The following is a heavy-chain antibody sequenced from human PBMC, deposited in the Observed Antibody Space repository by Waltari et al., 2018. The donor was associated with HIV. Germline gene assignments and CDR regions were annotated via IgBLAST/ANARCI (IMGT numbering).Heavy chain of an antibody. CDR3: ARDKYTSSSYFHYGMDV. Sequence: QVQLQQWGAGLLKPSETLSLTCAVYGGSFSDYYWSWIRQSPGKGLEWIGEINHSGSTNANPSIKSRVTISVDTSKNQFSLKLSSVTAADTAVYYCARDKYTSSSYFHYGMDVWGQGTTVTVSS. CDR2: INHSGST. J-gene: IGHJ6*02. CDR1: GGSFSDYY. V-gene: IGHV4-34*01. D-gene: IGHD6-6*01.